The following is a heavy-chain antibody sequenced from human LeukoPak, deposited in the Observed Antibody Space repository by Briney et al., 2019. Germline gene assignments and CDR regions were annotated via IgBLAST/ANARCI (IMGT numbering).Heavy chain of an antibody. Sequence: SVNVSCKPSVGTFSRYAISWVQQAPGQGLGWMGTIIPIFGTATYAQKFQGRVTITTDESTSTAYMELSSLRSEDTAVYYCAREIVVTDAFGIWGQGTMVTVSS. V-gene: IGHV1-69*05. J-gene: IGHJ3*02. CDR2: IIPIFGTA. CDR1: VGTFSRYA. D-gene: IGHD2-21*01. CDR3: AREIVVTDAFGI.